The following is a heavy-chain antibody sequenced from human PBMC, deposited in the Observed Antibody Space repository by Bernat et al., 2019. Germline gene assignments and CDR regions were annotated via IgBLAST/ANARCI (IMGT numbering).Heavy chain of an antibody. CDR1: GFTFSNAW. CDR3: TTDRTFGGVIAFYYYYMDV. Sequence: EVQLVESGGGLVKPGGSLRLSCAASGFTFSNAWMSWVRQAPGKGLEWVGRIKSKTDGGTTDYAAPVKGRFTISRVDSKNTLYLQMNSLKTEDTAVYYCTTDRTFGGVIAFYYYYMDVWGKGTTVTVSS. CDR2: IKSKTDGGTT. D-gene: IGHD3-16*02. V-gene: IGHV3-15*01. J-gene: IGHJ6*03.